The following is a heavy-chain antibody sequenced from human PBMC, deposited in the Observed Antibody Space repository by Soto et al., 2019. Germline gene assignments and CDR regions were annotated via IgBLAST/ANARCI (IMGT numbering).Heavy chain of an antibody. CDR1: GFTFSNAW. CDR2: IKSKTDGGTT. Sequence: VGSLRLSCAASGFTFSNAWMSWVGQAPGKGLEWVGRIKSKTDGGTTDYAAPVKGRFTISRDDSKNTLYLQMNSLKTEDTAVYYCTTLPLNYYYGSGSYVDYWGQGTLVSVSS. V-gene: IGHV3-15*01. J-gene: IGHJ4*02. CDR3: TTLPLNYYYGSGSYVDY. D-gene: IGHD3-10*01.